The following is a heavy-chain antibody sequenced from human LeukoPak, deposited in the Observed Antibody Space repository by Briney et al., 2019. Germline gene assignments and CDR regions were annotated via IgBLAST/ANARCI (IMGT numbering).Heavy chain of an antibody. CDR3: ARPHCSSTSCYSWFDP. D-gene: IGHD2-2*02. Sequence: GASVKVSCKASGYTFTGYYMHWVRQAPGQGLEWMGWINPNSGGTNYAQKFQGGVTMTRDTSISTAYMELSRLRSDDTAVYYCARPHCSSTSCYSWFDPWGQGTLVTVSS. CDR1: GYTFTGYY. J-gene: IGHJ5*02. CDR2: INPNSGGT. V-gene: IGHV1-2*02.